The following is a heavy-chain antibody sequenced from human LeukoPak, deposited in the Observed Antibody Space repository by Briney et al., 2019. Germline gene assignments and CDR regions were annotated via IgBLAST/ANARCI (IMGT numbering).Heavy chain of an antibody. V-gene: IGHV1-2*02. J-gene: IGHJ3*02. CDR3: AREHSSGYYFDAFDI. Sequence: ASVKVSCKASGYSFTDKYMHWVRQAPGQGLEWMGWINPNSGGTNYAQKFQGRVTMTRDTSISTAYMELSRLRSDDTAVYYCAREHSSGYYFDAFDIWGQGTMVTVSS. CDR1: GYSFTDKY. D-gene: IGHD3-22*01. CDR2: INPNSGGT.